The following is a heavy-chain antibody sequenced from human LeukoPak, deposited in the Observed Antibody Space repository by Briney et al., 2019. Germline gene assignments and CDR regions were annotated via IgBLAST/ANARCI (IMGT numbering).Heavy chain of an antibody. D-gene: IGHD6-19*01. V-gene: IGHV1-8*02. CDR1: GYTFTSYG. Sequence: ASVKVSCKASGYTFTSYGMNWVRQATGQGLEWMGWMNPNSGNTGYAQRFQGRVTMTRNTSISTAYMELSSLRSEDTAVYYCARAYSSGLIDYWGQGTLVTVSS. CDR2: MNPNSGNT. CDR3: ARAYSSGLIDY. J-gene: IGHJ4*02.